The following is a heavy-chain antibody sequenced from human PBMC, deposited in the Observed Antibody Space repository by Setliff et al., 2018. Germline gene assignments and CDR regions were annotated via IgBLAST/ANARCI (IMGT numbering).Heavy chain of an antibody. CDR3: ARGLPSYYYYYMDV. V-gene: IGHV4-61*09. D-gene: IGHD5-12*01. CDR2: IYSSGST. J-gene: IGHJ6*03. Sequence: SETLSLTCTVSGGSISSGSYYWSWIRQPAGKGLEWIGHIYSSGSTNYNPSLKSRVTISVDRSKNQFSLKLSSVIAADTAVYYCARGLPSYYYYYMDVWGKGTTVTV. CDR1: GGSISSGSYY.